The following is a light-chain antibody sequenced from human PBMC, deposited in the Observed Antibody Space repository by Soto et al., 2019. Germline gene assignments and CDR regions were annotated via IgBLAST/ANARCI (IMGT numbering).Light chain of an antibody. J-gene: IGKJ1*01. V-gene: IGKV3-20*01. Sequence: EIALAQSPGTLSLSPGERATLSCRASQSVSSGYLAWYQQKPGQAPRLLVYGASSRASGIPDRFSGSGSGTDFTLTISRLQPEDFTVYYCQQYGTSPWTFGQGTKVDI. CDR3: QQYGTSPWT. CDR2: GAS. CDR1: QSVSSGY.